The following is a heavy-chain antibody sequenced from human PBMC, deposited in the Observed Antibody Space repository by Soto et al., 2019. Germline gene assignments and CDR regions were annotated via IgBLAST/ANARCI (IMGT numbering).Heavy chain of an antibody. CDR2: IIPIFGTA. CDR1: GGTFSSYA. Sequence: GASVKVSCKASGGTFSSYAISWVLQAPGQGLEWMGGIIPIFGTANYAQKFQGRVTITADESTSTAYMELSSLRSEDTAVYYSARDSENFKTVDTAMFSYYWGQGNLITVSS. J-gene: IGHJ4*02. D-gene: IGHD5-18*01. CDR3: ARDSENFKTVDTAMFSYY. V-gene: IGHV1-69*13.